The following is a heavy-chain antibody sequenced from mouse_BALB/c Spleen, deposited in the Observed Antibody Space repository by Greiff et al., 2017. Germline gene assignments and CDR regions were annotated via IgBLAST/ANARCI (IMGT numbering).Heavy chain of an antibody. CDR1: GFTFSSYS. CDR3: ARRDAMDY. CDR2: ISSGGSS. J-gene: IGHJ4*01. V-gene: IGHV5-6-5*01. Sequence: EVMLVESGGGLVKPGGSLKLSCAASGFTFSSYSMSWVRQTPEKRLDWVASISSGGSSDYPDSVKGRFTISRDNARNILYLQMSSLRSEDTSMYYCARRDAMDYWGQGTSVTVSS.